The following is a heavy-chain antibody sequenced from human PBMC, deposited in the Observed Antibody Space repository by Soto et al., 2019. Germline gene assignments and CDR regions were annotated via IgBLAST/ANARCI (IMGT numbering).Heavy chain of an antibody. CDR3: ARRAGGGDLRYFHWFFDY. D-gene: IGHD3-9*01. CDR1: GYTFTSYG. CDR2: ISAYNGNT. J-gene: IGHJ4*02. V-gene: IGHV1-18*01. Sequence: GASVKVSCKASGYTFTSYGISWVRQAPGQGLEWMGWISAYNGNTKNAQKLQDRVTMTTDTSTSTAYMELRSLRSDDTAVYYCARRAGGGDLRYFHWFFDYWGQGTLVTVSS.